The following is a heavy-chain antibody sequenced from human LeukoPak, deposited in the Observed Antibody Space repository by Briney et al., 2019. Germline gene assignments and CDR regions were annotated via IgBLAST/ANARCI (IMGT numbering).Heavy chain of an antibody. CDR2: INPNSGGS. V-gene: IGHV1-2*02. J-gene: IGHJ4*02. Sequence: ASVKVSCKTSGYTFTGYYTHWVRQAPGQGLEWMGWINPNSGGSNYAQKFQGRVTMTRDTSISTAYMELSRLRSDDTAVYYCARGSRDSSGYYYTDYWGQGTLVTVSS. D-gene: IGHD3-22*01. CDR3: ARGSRDSSGYYYTDY. CDR1: GYTFTGYY.